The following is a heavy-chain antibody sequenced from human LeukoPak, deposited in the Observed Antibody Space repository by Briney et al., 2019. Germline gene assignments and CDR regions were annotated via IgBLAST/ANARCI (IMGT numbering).Heavy chain of an antibody. CDR3: ARGAGSSWYMDYFDY. J-gene: IGHJ4*02. D-gene: IGHD6-13*01. CDR1: GGTFSSYA. CDR2: INPIFGTA. Sequence: SVKVSCKASGGTFSSYAISWVRQAPGQGLEWMGRINPIFGTANYAQKFQGRVTITTDESTSTAYMELSSLRSEDTAVYYCARGAGSSWYMDYFDYWGQGTLVTVSS. V-gene: IGHV1-69*05.